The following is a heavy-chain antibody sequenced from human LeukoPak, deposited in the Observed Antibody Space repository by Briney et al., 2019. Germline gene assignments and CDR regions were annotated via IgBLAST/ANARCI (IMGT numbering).Heavy chain of an antibody. CDR1: GFTFSSYA. CDR2: ISGSGGST. J-gene: IGHJ4*02. V-gene: IGHV3-23*01. Sequence: GGSLRLSCAASGFTFSSYAMSWVRQAPGEGLEWVSGISGSGGSTYYTDSVKGRFTISRDNSKNTLHLQMSSLRAEDTALYYCVKDRCDRTTCPEVWGQGTLVTVSS. D-gene: IGHD2-2*01. CDR3: VKDRCDRTTCPEV.